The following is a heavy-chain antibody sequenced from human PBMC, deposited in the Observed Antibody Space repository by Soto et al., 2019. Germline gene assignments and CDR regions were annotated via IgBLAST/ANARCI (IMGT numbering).Heavy chain of an antibody. CDR1: GGTFSSYP. V-gene: IGHV1-69*02. Sequence: QVQLVQSGAEVKKPGSSVKVSCKASGGTFSSYPISWVRQAPGQGLEWMGRIIPILGIANYAQKFQGRVTITADKSTSTAYMELSSLRSEDTAVYYCARDPNNWNSLHFDYWGQGTLVTVSS. J-gene: IGHJ4*02. CDR2: IIPILGIA. CDR3: ARDPNNWNSLHFDY. D-gene: IGHD1-20*01.